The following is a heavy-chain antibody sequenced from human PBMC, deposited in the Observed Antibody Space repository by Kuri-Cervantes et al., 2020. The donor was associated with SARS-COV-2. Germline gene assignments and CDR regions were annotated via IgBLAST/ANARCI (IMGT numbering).Heavy chain of an antibody. J-gene: IGHJ4*02. D-gene: IGHD4-23*01. Sequence: GESLKISCAASGFTFKNYDMHWVRQAPGKGLEWVSAISGSGGSTYYADSVKGRFTISRDNAKNSLYLQMNSLRDEDTAVYYCARCARLRWDFDYWGQGTLVTVSS. CDR1: GFTFKNYD. V-gene: IGHV3-23*01. CDR2: ISGSGGST. CDR3: ARCARLRWDFDY.